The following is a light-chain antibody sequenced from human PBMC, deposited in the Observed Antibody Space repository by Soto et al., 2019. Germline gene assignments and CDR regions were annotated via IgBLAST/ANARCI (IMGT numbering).Light chain of an antibody. CDR2: SAS. Sequence: AIQMTQAPSSLSTSIGDRVTITCRAIHAIRNDLGWYQHSPGRAPKLLVHSASLLQDGVPPRFSGSGSGTDFTLTIDSLQPEDFATYYCLQDDIYTFPFRRGTQGDIX. J-gene: IGKJ2*01. CDR3: LQDDIYTFP. CDR1: HAIRND. V-gene: IGKV1-6*01.